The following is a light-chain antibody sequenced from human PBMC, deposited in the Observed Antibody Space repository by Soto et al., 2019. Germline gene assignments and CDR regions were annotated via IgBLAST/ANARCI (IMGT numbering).Light chain of an antibody. CDR2: GAS. CDR1: QSVSSSY. Sequence: EIVLTQSPGTLSLSPGERATLSCRASQSVSSSYLAWYQQKPGQAPRLLIYGASSRATGIPDRFSGSGSGTDFTLTISRLEPEDFAVYYCQQYGSSGTFGQGPRWIS. J-gene: IGKJ1*01. V-gene: IGKV3-20*01. CDR3: QQYGSSGT.